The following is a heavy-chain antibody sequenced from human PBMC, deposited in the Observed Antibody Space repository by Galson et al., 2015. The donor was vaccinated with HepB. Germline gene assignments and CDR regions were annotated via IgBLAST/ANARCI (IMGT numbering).Heavy chain of an antibody. Sequence: SLRLSCAGSGFIFRHHAMAWIRQAPGKGLEWVSGLNRRGTTRSYSDAVKGRFSISRDNSKDTVFLQMDNLRAEDTAVYYCVKEGSCFGGDWFAPWGQGALVTVS. D-gene: IGHD3-3*01. V-gene: IGHV3-23*01. CDR1: GFIFRHHA. J-gene: IGHJ5*02. CDR3: VKEGSCFGGDWFAP. CDR2: LNRRGTTR.